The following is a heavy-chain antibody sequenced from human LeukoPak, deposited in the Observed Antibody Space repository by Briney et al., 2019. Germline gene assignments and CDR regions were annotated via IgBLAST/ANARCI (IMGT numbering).Heavy chain of an antibody. CDR2: INHSGST. D-gene: IGHD6-19*01. Sequence: PSQTLSLTCAVSGGSISSGGYYWSWIRQPPGKGLEWIGEINHSGSTNYNPSLKSRVTISVDTSKNQFSLKLSSVTAADTAVYYCARARPFSQWLAPPIYGMDVWGQGTTVTVSS. CDR3: ARARPFSQWLAPPIYGMDV. CDR1: GGSISSGGYY. V-gene: IGHV4-30-2*01. J-gene: IGHJ6*02.